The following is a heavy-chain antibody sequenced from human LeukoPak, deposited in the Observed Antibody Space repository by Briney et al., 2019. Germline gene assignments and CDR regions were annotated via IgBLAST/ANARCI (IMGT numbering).Heavy chain of an antibody. CDR1: GFTFSSYW. J-gene: IGHJ4*02. CDR3: TRAKGGYFFDY. Sequence: GGSLRLSWATSGFTFSSYWMHWVRQVPGKGLVWVSRLISDGSSTGYADSVKGRFTISRDNAKNTLYLQMNSLRAEDTAVYYCTRAKGGYFFDYWGQGTLVTVSS. V-gene: IGHV3-74*01. CDR2: LISDGSST. D-gene: IGHD3-16*01.